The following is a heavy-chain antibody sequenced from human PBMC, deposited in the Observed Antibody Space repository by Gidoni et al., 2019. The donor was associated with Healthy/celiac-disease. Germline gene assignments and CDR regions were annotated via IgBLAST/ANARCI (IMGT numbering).Heavy chain of an antibody. Sequence: EVQLVESGGGLVQPGGSLSLSCAASGFTFRRYWMSWVRQAPGKGLEWVANIKQDGSEKYYVDSVKGRFTISRDNAKNSLYLQMNSLRAEDTAVYYCAAGYCSGGSCYYFDYWGQGTLVTVSS. D-gene: IGHD2-15*01. CDR1: GFTFRRYW. J-gene: IGHJ4*02. CDR3: AAGYCSGGSCYYFDY. V-gene: IGHV3-7*01. CDR2: IKQDGSEK.